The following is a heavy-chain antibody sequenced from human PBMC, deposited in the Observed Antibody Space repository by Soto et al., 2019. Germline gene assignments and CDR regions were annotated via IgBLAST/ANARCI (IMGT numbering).Heavy chain of an antibody. CDR2: IDPNRGGT. V-gene: IGHV1-2*02. Sequence: QVQLVQSGAEMRKPGASVNVSCKSSGDTFSKYYIHWVRQAPGQGLEWMGWIDPNRGGTKYAQNFQGRVTMTRDPSSTTVHMELTRLKVDDTAMYYCAKDQPLYCVGPTCHSGQDEAFDIWGQGTMVTVSP. CDR3: AKDQPLYCVGPTCHSGQDEAFDI. J-gene: IGHJ3*02. D-gene: IGHD2-21*01. CDR1: GDTFSKYY.